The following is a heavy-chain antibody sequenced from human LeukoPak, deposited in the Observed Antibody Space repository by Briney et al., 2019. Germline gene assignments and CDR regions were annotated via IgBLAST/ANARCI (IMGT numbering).Heavy chain of an antibody. D-gene: IGHD2-15*01. CDR3: ARDVPGAATLTNWFDP. V-gene: IGHV3-30-3*01. J-gene: IGHJ5*02. CDR1: GFTFSSYA. Sequence: GGSLRLSCAASGFTFSSYAMHWVRQAPGKGLEWVAVISYDGSNKYYEDSVKGRFTISRDNSKNTLYLQMNSLRAEDTAVYYCARDVPGAATLTNWFDPWGQGTLVTVSS. CDR2: ISYDGSNK.